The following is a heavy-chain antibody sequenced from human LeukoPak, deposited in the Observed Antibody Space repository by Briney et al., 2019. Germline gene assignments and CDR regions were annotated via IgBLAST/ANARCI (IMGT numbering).Heavy chain of an antibody. D-gene: IGHD5-18*01. CDR2: IYYSGST. V-gene: IGHV4-59*01. J-gene: IGHJ4*02. CDR1: GGSISSYY. Sequence: SETLSLTCTVSGGSISSYYWSWIRQPPGKGLEWIGYIYYSGSTNYNPSLKSRVTISVDTSKNQFSLKLSSVTAADTAVYYCARGKRGYSYANDYWGQGTLVTVSS. CDR3: ARGKRGYSYANDY.